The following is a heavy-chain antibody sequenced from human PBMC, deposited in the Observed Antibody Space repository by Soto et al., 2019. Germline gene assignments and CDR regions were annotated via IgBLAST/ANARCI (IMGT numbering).Heavy chain of an antibody. J-gene: IGHJ5*02. V-gene: IGHV3-23*01. CDR1: GFTFSTYA. CDR3: AKTHCAYSNYGNWFDP. D-gene: IGHD4-4*01. Sequence: GGSLRPSCAASGFTFSTYAMSWVRQAPGKGLGWVSAISSSGGSTYYADSVKGRFTISRDNSKNTLYLQMDSLRAEDTAVYYCAKTHCAYSNYGNWFDPWGQGTLVTVSS. CDR2: ISSSGGST.